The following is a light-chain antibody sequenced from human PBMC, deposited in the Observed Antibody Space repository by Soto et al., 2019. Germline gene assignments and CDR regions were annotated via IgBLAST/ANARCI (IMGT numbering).Light chain of an antibody. Sequence: QSVLTQPRSVSGSPGQSVTISCTGTSRDVGGYNYVSWYQQHPGKAPKLMIFDVSQRPSGVPDRFSGSKFGSTASLTISGLQFEDEAVYYCFSYAAGYCFVSGPGTK. CDR2: DVS. V-gene: IGLV2-11*01. CDR3: FSYAAGYCFV. CDR1: SRDVGGYNY. J-gene: IGLJ1*01.